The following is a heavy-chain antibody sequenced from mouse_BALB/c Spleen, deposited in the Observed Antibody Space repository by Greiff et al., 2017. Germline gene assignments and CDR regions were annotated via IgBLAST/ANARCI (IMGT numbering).Heavy chain of an antibody. CDR1: GYTFTSYW. Sequence: VQLQQSGAELAKPGASVKMSCTASGYTFTSYWMHWVKQRPGQGLEWIGDINPSTGYTEYNQKFKDKATLTADKSSSTAYMQMSSLTSEDSAVYYCARKDYDYGLAYWGQGTLVTVSA. V-gene: IGHV1-7*01. J-gene: IGHJ3*01. CDR3: ARKDYDYGLAY. CDR2: INPSTGYT. D-gene: IGHD2-4*01.